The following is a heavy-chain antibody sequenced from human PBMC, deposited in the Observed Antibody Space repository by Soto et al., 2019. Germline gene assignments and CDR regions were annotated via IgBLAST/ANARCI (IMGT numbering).Heavy chain of an antibody. J-gene: IGHJ4*02. V-gene: IGHV3-74*01. CDR1: AFSFSTSW. CDR3: ARHAGLVVVPAAIAH. Sequence: PGGSLRLSCAASAFSFSTSWMHWVRQAPGEGLVWVSRINPDGRTINYADSVKGRFTISRDNAKNTLYLQMNILRVEDTAVYFCARHAGLVVVPAAIAHWGQGTLVTVSS. D-gene: IGHD2-2*02. CDR2: INPDGRTI.